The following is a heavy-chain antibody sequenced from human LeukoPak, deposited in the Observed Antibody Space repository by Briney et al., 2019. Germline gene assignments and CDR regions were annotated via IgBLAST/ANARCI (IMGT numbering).Heavy chain of an antibody. D-gene: IGHD1-1*01. V-gene: IGHV4-30-4*08. J-gene: IGHJ5*02. CDR3: ARDVGSTTDWFDP. CDR1: GGSISSISSNNYH. CDR2: IYYSGST. Sequence: SETLSLTCIVSGGSISSISSNNYHWGWIRQPPGKGLEWIGYIYYSGSTYYNPSLKSRVTISVDTSKNQFSLKLSSVTAADTAVYYCARDVGSTTDWFDPWGQGTLVTVSS.